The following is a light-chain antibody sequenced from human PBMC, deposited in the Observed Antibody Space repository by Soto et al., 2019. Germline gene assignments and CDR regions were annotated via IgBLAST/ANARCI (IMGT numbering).Light chain of an antibody. J-gene: IGKJ1*01. CDR1: QSVRSN. Sequence: EIVLTQSPATLSLSPGERATLSCRASQSVRSNLAWYQHKPGQAPRLLIYDVSNRATGIPGRFSGSGFGPDFTLTISNVEPQDVAVYYCQQRDNWPWTFGQRDKVAIK. CDR3: QQRDNWPWT. CDR2: DVS. V-gene: IGKV3-11*01.